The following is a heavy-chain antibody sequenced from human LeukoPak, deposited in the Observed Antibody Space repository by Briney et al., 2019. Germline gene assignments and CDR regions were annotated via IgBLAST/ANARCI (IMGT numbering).Heavy chain of an antibody. CDR3: AKGDYYGSGSYYWYFDL. V-gene: IGHV3-30*18. D-gene: IGHD3-10*01. CDR1: GFTFSSYA. J-gene: IGHJ2*01. Sequence: GRSLRLSCAASGFTFSSYAMHWVRQAPGKGLEWVALISYDGSNKYYADSMKGRCTVSRDNSKNTLYLQMNSLRAGDTAVYYCAKGDYYGSGSYYWYFDLWGRGTLVTVSS. CDR2: ISYDGSNK.